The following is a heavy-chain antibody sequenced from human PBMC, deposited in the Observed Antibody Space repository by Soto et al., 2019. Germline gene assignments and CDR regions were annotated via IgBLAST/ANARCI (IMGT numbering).Heavy chain of an antibody. CDR2: VNPHSGAT. V-gene: IGHV1-2*02. Sequence: GASVKVSCKASGYIFSANYIHWVRQAPVQGLEWLGWVNPHSGATNSAQKFLGRVTMSADTSASTAYMDLARLKSDDTAVYYCVRARALGCWNWFDPWGRGTLVTVSS. CDR3: VRARALGCWNWFDP. J-gene: IGHJ5*02. D-gene: IGHD3-10*01. CDR1: GYIFSANY.